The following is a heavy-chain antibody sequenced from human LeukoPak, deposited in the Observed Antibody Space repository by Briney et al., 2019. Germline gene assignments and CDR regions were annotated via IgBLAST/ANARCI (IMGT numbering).Heavy chain of an antibody. Sequence: PGGSLRLSCAASGFTFSSYSMNWVRQAPGKGLEWVSYISSSSSTTYYADSVKGRFTISRDNAKNSLYLQMNSLRAEDTAVYYCARDLVVPAAPGLYYYYMDVWGKGTTVTVSS. J-gene: IGHJ6*03. CDR3: ARDLVVPAAPGLYYYYMDV. V-gene: IGHV3-48*01. CDR2: ISSSSSTT. CDR1: GFTFSSYS. D-gene: IGHD2-2*01.